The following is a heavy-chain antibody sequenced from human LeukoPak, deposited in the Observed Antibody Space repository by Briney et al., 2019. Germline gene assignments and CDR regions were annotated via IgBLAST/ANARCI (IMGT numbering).Heavy chain of an antibody. J-gene: IGHJ6*02. Sequence: GGSLRLPCTASGFTFGRYSMNWVRQAPGKGLEWISYITSGNSAMHYADSVKGRFTISRDNAKNSLYLQMNSLRDEDTAVYYCARDDCGGGTCRDNFYFFGMDVWGQGTTVTVSS. CDR2: ITSGNSAM. CDR3: ARDDCGGGTCRDNFYFFGMDV. D-gene: IGHD2-15*01. CDR1: GFTFGRYS. V-gene: IGHV3-48*02.